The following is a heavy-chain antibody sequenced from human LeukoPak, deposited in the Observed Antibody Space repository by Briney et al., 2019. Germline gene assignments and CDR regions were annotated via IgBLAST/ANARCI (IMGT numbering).Heavy chain of an antibody. CDR3: ARGGYCSRTSCYPYYYYGMDV. CDR2: IYYSGST. CDR1: GGSISSYY. J-gene: IGHJ6*02. V-gene: IGHV4-59*01. Sequence: TETLSLTCTVSGGSISSYYWSWIRQPPGKGLEWIAYIYYSGSTNYNPSLKSRVTISVDTSKNQFSLKLSSVTAADTAVYYCARGGYCSRTSCYPYYYYGMDVWGQGTTVTVSS. D-gene: IGHD2-2*01.